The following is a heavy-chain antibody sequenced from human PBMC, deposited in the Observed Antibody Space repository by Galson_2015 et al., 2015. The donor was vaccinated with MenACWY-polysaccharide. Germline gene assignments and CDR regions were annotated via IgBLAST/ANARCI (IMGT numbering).Heavy chain of an antibody. CDR1: GSTFSTYG. J-gene: IGHJ5*01. D-gene: IGHD4-23*01. CDR2: LDGSGANT. Sequence: SLRLSCAASGSTFSTYGMGWVRQAPGKGLEWVSTLDGSGANTYYADSVRGRFTISRDNSKKMLYLQMNSLRAEDTALYYCAKDASNSWFDSWGQGTLVTVSS. CDR3: AKDASNSWFDS. V-gene: IGHV3-23*01.